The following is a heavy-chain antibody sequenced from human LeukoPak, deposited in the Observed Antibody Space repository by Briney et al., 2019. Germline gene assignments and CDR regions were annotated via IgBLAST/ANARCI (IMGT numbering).Heavy chain of an antibody. CDR1: GFTFSSYA. CDR3: ARGEITMVRGVIDY. V-gene: IGHV3-30-3*01. D-gene: IGHD3-10*01. CDR2: ISYDGSHK. Sequence: GGSLRLSCAASGFTFSSYAIHWVRQAPGKGLEWVAFISYDGSHKYYADSVKGRFTSSRDNSKDTLYLQMNSLRAEDTAVYYCARGEITMVRGVIDYWGQGTLVTVSS. J-gene: IGHJ4*02.